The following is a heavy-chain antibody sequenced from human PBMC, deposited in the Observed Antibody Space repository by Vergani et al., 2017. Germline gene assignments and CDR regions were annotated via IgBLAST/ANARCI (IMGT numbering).Heavy chain of an antibody. CDR1: GYTFTSYG. CDR3: ARRGSQLLWFGESLKPAYGMDV. D-gene: IGHD3-10*01. Sequence: QVQLVQSGAEVKKPGASVKVSCKASGYTFTSYGISWVRQAPGQGLEWMGWISAYNGNTNYAQKLQGRVTMTTDTSTSTAYMELSSVTAADTAVYYCARRGSQLLWFGESLKPAYGMDVWGQGTTVTVSS. J-gene: IGHJ6*02. CDR2: ISAYNGNT. V-gene: IGHV1-18*01.